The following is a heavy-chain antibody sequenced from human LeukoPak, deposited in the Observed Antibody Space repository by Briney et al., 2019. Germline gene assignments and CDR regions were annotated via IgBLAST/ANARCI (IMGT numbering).Heavy chain of an antibody. Sequence: GGSLRLSCAASGFTFSSYAMSWVRQAPGKGLEWVSVIYSGGSTYYADSVKGRFTISRDNSKNTLYLQMNSLRAEDTAVYYCARGSSWWELPSLDYWGQGTLVTVSS. CDR2: IYSGGST. D-gene: IGHD1-26*01. CDR1: GFTFSSYA. J-gene: IGHJ4*02. V-gene: IGHV3-66*02. CDR3: ARGSSWWELPSLDY.